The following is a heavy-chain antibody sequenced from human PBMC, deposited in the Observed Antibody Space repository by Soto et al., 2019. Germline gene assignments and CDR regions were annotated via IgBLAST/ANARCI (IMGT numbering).Heavy chain of an antibody. J-gene: IGHJ6*02. CDR1: GFTFSGSA. CDR2: IRSKANSYAT. CDR3: TSHLNDYDFWSGYYRSHYYYYYGMDV. Sequence: GGSLRLSCAASGFTFSGSAMHWVRQASGKGLEWVGRIRSKANSYATAYAASVKGRFTISRDDSKNTAYLQMNSLKTEDTAVYYSTSHLNDYDFWSGYYRSHYYYYYGMDVWGQGTTVTVSS. V-gene: IGHV3-73*01. D-gene: IGHD3-3*01.